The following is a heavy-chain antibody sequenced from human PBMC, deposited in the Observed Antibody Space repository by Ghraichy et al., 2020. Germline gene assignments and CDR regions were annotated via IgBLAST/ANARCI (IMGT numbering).Heavy chain of an antibody. D-gene: IGHD5/OR15-5a*01. J-gene: IGHJ4*02. V-gene: IGHV3-21*01. CDR3: ARGGYGVSRL. CDR2: ILSTSDSI. CDR1: GFSFNGFS. Sequence: GGSLRLSCAASGFSFNGFSMSWVRQAPGKGLEWVSSILSTSDSIHNAASVQGRFTISRDNAKKLVFLHMNSLRDEDTAVYYCARGGYGVSRLWGRGTLVTVSS.